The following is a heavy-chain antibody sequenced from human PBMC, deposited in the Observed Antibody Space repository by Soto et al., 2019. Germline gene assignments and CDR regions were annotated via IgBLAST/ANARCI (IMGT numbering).Heavy chain of an antibody. CDR2: ISTYNGAT. CDR1: GYTFSTNG. D-gene: IGHD6-6*01. CDR3: ARRYSASSWFDP. V-gene: IGHV1-18*01. Sequence: ASVNVSCKASGYTFSTNGVTWVRQAPGQGLEWMGWISTYNGATNYAQKFQGRVTMTTDPSTSTAYMELRSLRSDDTAVYYCARRYSASSWFDPWGQGTLVTVSS. J-gene: IGHJ5*02.